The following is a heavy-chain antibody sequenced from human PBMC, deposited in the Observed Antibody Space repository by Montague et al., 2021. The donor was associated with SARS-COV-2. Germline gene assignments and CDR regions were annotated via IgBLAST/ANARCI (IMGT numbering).Heavy chain of an antibody. CDR3: ARDSRIVGATGGMDV. V-gene: IGHV3-7*03. Sequence: SLRLSCAASGFTFSSYWMSWVRQTPGKGLEWVANINPDGGEKHYADSVKGRFTVSRDTAKNSLNLQMDSLRAEDTALYYCARDSRIVGATGGMDVWGQGTTVIVSS. CDR2: INPDGGEK. J-gene: IGHJ6*02. D-gene: IGHD1-26*01. CDR1: GFTFSSYW.